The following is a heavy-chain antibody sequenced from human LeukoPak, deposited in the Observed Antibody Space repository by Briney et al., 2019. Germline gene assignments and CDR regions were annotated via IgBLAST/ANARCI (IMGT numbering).Heavy chain of an antibody. V-gene: IGHV4-30-4*01. Sequence: PSETLSLTCTVSGGSISSGDYYWTWIRQPPGKGLEWIGYIYHRGSTHYNSSLKSRLTISVDTSKNQFSLKLSSVTAADTAVYYCARQDSSSSGVFDYWGQGTLVTVSS. CDR1: GGSISSGDYY. CDR2: IYHRGST. CDR3: ARQDSSSSGVFDY. D-gene: IGHD6-6*01. J-gene: IGHJ4*02.